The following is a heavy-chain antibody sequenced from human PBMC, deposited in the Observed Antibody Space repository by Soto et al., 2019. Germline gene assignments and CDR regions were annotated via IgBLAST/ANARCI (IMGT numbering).Heavy chain of an antibody. D-gene: IGHD6-6*01. J-gene: IGHJ4*02. V-gene: IGHV4-61*05. CDR1: GDSISSSSYY. Sequence: SETLSLTCTVSGDSISSSSYYWGWIRQPPGKGLEWIGYIYYSGSTNYNPSLKSRVTISVDTSKNQFSLELSSVTAADTAVYYCARRGYKSIAWDYWGQGTLVTVSS. CDR2: IYYSGST. CDR3: ARRGYKSIAWDY.